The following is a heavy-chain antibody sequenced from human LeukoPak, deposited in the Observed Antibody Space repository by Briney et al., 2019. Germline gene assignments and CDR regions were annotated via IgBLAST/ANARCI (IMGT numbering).Heavy chain of an antibody. CDR2: IYYSGST. D-gene: IGHD3-22*01. J-gene: IGHJ4*02. CDR3: ARVYYYDSSGWVIDY. V-gene: IGHV4-61*10. Sequence: PSETLSLTCTVSGGSISSGSYYWSWIRQPAGKGLEWIGYIYYSGSTNYNPSLKSRVTISVDTSKNQFSLKLSSVTAADTAVYYCARVYYYDSSGWVIDYWGQGTLVTVSS. CDR1: GGSISSGSYY.